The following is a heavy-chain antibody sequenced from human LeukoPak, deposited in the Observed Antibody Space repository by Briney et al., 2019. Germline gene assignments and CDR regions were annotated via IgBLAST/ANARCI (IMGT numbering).Heavy chain of an antibody. CDR3: ARDAIENYDFWSGSYYYFGY. CDR2: INPSGGST. V-gene: IGHV1-46*01. D-gene: IGHD3-3*01. J-gene: IGHJ4*02. Sequence: ASVKVSCKSSGYTFINYYIHWVRQAPGQGLEWMGIINPSGGSTTYAQGFQDRVTMTRDTSTSTVYMELSSLTSEDTAVYYCARDAIENYDFWSGSYYYFGYWGQGTLVTVSS. CDR1: GYTFINYY.